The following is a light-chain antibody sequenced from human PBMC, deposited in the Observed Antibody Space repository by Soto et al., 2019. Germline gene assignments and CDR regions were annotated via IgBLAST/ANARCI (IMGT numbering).Light chain of an antibody. Sequence: ELVLTQSAGTLSLSPGDRATLSCRASQSVSSTYLAWYQQRPGQAPRLLIYSSSSRASGIPDRFSGSGSGTDFTLTISRLEPGDFAVYYCQQDRTSPPTLTFGQGTKVEIK. CDR2: SSS. CDR1: QSVSSTY. CDR3: QQDRTSPPTLT. V-gene: IGKV3-20*01. J-gene: IGKJ1*01.